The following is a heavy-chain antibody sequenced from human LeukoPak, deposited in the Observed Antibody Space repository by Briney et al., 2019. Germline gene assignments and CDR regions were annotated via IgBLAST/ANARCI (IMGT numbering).Heavy chain of an antibody. J-gene: IGHJ4*02. CDR3: AREYGITASNRGNYFDS. Sequence: GGSLRLSCAASGFTFSSYAMSWVRQAPGKGLEWVSAISGSGGSTYYADSVKGRFTISRDNAKNSLSLLMNSLRAEDTAVYYCAREYGITASNRGNYFDSWGQGTLVTVSS. D-gene: IGHD6-13*01. V-gene: IGHV3-23*01. CDR1: GFTFSSYA. CDR2: ISGSGGST.